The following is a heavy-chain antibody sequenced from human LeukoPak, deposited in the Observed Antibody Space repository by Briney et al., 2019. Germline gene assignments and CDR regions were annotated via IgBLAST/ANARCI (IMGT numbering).Heavy chain of an antibody. V-gene: IGHV4-34*01. CDR2: INHSGST. J-gene: IGHJ5*02. Sequence: SETLSLTCAVYGGSFSGYCWSWLRQPPGKGLEWIREINHSGSTNYNPSLKSRVTISVDTSKNQFSLKLSSVTAADTAVYYCAREGIVVVPAAKDWFDPWGQGTLVTVSS. CDR3: AREGIVVVPAAKDWFDP. CDR1: GGSFSGYC. D-gene: IGHD2-2*01.